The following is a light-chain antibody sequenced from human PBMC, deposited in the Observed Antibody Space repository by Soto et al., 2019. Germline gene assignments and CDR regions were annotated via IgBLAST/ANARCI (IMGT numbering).Light chain of an antibody. Sequence: QSALTQPPSASGSPGQSVTISCTGTSSDVGGYNYVCWHQQHPGKAPKLMIYEVSKRPSGVPDRFSGSKSGNTASLTVSGLQPEDEADYYCSSSAGSNTFVFGTGTKLTVL. V-gene: IGLV2-8*01. CDR2: EVS. J-gene: IGLJ1*01. CDR3: SSSAGSNTFV. CDR1: SSDVGGYNY.